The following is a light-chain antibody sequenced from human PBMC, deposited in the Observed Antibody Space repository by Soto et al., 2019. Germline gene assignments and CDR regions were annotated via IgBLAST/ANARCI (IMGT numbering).Light chain of an antibody. CDR2: EVS. CDR1: SSDVGGYDY. J-gene: IGLJ1*01. V-gene: IGLV2-14*01. Sequence: QSALTQPASVSGSPGQSITISCTGTSSDVGGYDYVSWYQQHPDKAPKLMIYEVSNRPSGVSSRFSGSKSGNTASLTISGLPAEDEADYYCSSYTSSNTLYVFGTGTKLTVL. CDR3: SSYTSSNTLYV.